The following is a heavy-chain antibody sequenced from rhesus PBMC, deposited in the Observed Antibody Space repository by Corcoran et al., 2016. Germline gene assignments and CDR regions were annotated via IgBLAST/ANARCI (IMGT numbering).Heavy chain of an antibody. Sequence: QVQLQESGPGLVKPSETLSLTCAVSGYSISSGYYWGWIRQPPGKGLEYIGYISVSSGSTYSNPSLKIRVTISKDTSKNQFSLKLSSVTAADTAVYYCARRTTGWYFDLWGPGTPITISS. CDR1: GYSISSGYY. J-gene: IGHJ2*01. CDR3: ARRTTGWYFDL. CDR2: ISVSSGST. V-gene: IGHV4-99*01. D-gene: IGHD4-29*01.